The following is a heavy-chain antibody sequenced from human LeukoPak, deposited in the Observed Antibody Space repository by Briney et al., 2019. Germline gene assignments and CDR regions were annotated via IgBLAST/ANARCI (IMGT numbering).Heavy chain of an antibody. CDR1: GGSFSGYY. J-gene: IGHJ4*02. Sequence: PSETLSLTCAVYGGSFSGYYWSWIRQPPGKGLEWIGEINHSGSTNYNPSLKSRVTMSVDTSKNQFSLKLRSVTAADTAVYYCARVGATAYWGQGTLVTVSS. CDR2: INHSGST. V-gene: IGHV4-34*01. D-gene: IGHD1-26*01. CDR3: ARVGATAY.